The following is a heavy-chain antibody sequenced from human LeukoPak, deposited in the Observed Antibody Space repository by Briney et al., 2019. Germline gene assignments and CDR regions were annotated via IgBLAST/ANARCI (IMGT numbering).Heavy chain of an antibody. D-gene: IGHD3-22*01. V-gene: IGHV1-24*01. Sequence: ASVKVSCKVSGYTLTELSMHWVRQAPGKGLEWMGGFDPEDGETIYAQKFQGRVTITADKSTSTAYMELSSLRSEDTAVYYCASRVNAAMIEGDYWGQGTLVTVSS. CDR2: FDPEDGET. CDR1: GYTLTELS. CDR3: ASRVNAAMIEGDY. J-gene: IGHJ4*02.